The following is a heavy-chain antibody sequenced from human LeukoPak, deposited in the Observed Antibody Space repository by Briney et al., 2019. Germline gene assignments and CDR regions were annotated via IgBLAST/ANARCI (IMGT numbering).Heavy chain of an antibody. CDR2: IYYSGST. CDR1: GGSISSSSYY. J-gene: IGHJ6*03. Sequence: PSETLSLTCTVSGGSISSSSYYWGWIRQPPGKGLEWIGYIYYSGSTNYNPSLKSRVTISVDTSKNQFSLKLSSVTAADTAVYYCARGVYSSGWQPNQYYYYYYMDVWGKGTTVTVSS. V-gene: IGHV4-61*05. CDR3: ARGVYSSGWQPNQYYYYYYMDV. D-gene: IGHD6-19*01.